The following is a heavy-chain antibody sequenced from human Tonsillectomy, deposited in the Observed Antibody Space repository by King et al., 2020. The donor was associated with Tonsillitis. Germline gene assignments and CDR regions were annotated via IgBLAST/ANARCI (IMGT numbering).Heavy chain of an antibody. Sequence: QLQESGPGLVRPSQTLSLICSVSGDSLTSGGYFWSWIRQHPDKGLEWIGSIYHSGPTYHTPSLRSRLFMSVDTSKNQFSLRLTSVTAADTAVYDCARNRDYGDYVDFWGQGTLVAVSS. J-gene: IGHJ4*02. CDR1: GDSLTSGGYF. V-gene: IGHV4-31*03. CDR3: ARNRDYGDYVDF. D-gene: IGHD4-17*01. CDR2: IYHSGPT.